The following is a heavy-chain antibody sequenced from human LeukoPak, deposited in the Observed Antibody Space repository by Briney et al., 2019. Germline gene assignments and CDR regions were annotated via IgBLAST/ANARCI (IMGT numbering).Heavy chain of an antibody. D-gene: IGHD3-3*01. V-gene: IGHV4-59*01. CDR1: GGSISDYY. J-gene: IGHJ6*03. CDR3: ARGDFCSKSNCYLRPMDV. Sequence: SETLSLTCTVSGGSISDYYWNWIRQPPGKGLEWIGYIYYSGSTTYSPSLKSRVTMSVDTAKNQSSLKLGSVTAADTAVYYCARGDFCSKSNCYLRPMDVWGKGTTVTVSS. CDR2: IYYSGST.